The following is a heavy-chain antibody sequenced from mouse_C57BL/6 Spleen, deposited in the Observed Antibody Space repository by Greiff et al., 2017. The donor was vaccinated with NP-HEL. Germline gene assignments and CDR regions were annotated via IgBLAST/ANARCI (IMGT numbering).Heavy chain of an antibody. CDR2: IYPGDGDT. D-gene: IGHD4-1*01. V-gene: IGHV1-82*01. CDR3: ARRVNWAYYAMDY. CDR1: GYAFSSSW. J-gene: IGHJ4*01. Sequence: VQLQQSGPELVKPGASVKISCKASGYAFSSSWMNWVKQRPGKGLEWIGRIYPGDGDTNYNGKFKGKATLTADKSSSTAYMQLSSLTSEDSAVYFCARRVNWAYYAMDYWGQGTSVTVSS.